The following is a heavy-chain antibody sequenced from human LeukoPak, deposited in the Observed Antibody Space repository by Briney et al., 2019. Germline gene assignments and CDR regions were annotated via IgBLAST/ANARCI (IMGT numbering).Heavy chain of an antibody. CDR3: AKVADHPDYFDY. CDR2: IRYDGSNK. CDR1: GFTFSSYG. V-gene: IGHV3-30*02. Sequence: GGSLRLSCAASGFTFSSYGMHWVRQAPGKGLEWVAFIRYDGSNKYYADSVKGRFTISRDNSKNALYLQMNSLRAEDTAVYYCAKVADHPDYFDYWGQGTLVTVSS. D-gene: IGHD6-19*01. J-gene: IGHJ4*02.